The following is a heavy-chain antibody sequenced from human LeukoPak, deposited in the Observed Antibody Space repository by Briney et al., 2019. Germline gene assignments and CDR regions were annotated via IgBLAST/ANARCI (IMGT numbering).Heavy chain of an antibody. D-gene: IGHD3-10*01. J-gene: IGHJ5*02. CDR3: ARGLTMVRGVIDWFDP. CDR2: IIPIFGTA. CDR1: GGTFSSYA. V-gene: IGHV1-69*01. Sequence: GSSVKVSCKASGGTFSSYAISWVRQAPGQGLEWMGGIIPIFGTANYAQKFQGRVTITADESTSTAYMELSSLRSEDTAVYYCARGLTMVRGVIDWFDPWGQGTLVTVSS.